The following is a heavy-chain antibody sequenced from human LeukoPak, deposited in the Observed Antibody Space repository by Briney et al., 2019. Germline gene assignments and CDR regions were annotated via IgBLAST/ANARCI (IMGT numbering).Heavy chain of an antibody. V-gene: IGHV3-53*01. CDR2: IYSGGST. D-gene: IGHD3-22*01. CDR3: ASTIVVDY. J-gene: IGHJ4*02. CDR1: GFPFSSYA. Sequence: GGSLRLSCAASGFPFSSYAMNWVRQAPGKGLEWVSVIYSGGSTYYADSVKGRFTISRDNSKNTLYLQMNSLRAEDTAVYYCASTIVVDYWGQGTLVTVSS.